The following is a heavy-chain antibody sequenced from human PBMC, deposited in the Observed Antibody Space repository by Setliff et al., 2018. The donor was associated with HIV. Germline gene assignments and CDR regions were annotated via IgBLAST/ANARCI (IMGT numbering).Heavy chain of an antibody. D-gene: IGHD6-19*01. J-gene: IGHJ4*02. CDR2: IYTSGSV. CDR3: ARSPRIGVAGEFEY. Sequence: KPSETLSLTCTVSGGSISSYYWSWIRQPPGKGLEWIGYIYTSGSVNYNPSLNSRVTISVDTSKNQFSLKVNSVTAADTAVYYCARSPRIGVAGEFEYWGQGTLVTVS. V-gene: IGHV4-4*09. CDR1: GGSISSYY.